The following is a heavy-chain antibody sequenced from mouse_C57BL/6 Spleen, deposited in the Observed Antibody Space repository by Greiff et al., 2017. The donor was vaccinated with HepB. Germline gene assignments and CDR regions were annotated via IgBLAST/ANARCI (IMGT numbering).Heavy chain of an antibody. CDR2: ISSGSSTI. CDR3: ARDRYYGSSYSDY. CDR1: GFTFSDYG. D-gene: IGHD1-1*01. J-gene: IGHJ2*01. V-gene: IGHV5-17*01. Sequence: VQLKESGGGLVKPGGSLKLSCAASGFTFSDYGMHWVRQAPEKGLEWVAYISSGSSTIYYADTVKGRFTISRDNAKNTLFLQMTSLRSEDTAMYYCARDRYYGSSYSDYWGQGTTLTVSS.